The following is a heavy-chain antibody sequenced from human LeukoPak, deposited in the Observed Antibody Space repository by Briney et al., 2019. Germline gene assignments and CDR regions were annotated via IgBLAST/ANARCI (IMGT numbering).Heavy chain of an antibody. V-gene: IGHV4-39*07. CDR2: IYYIGST. CDR3: ARGGAARPDY. D-gene: IGHD6-6*01. Sequence: PSETLSLTCTVSGGSISSSSYYWGWFRQPPVKGLEWIGSIYYIGSTYYNPSLKSRVTISVDTSKNQFSLKLSSVTAADTAVYYCARGGAARPDYWGQGTLVTVSS. CDR1: GGSISSSSYY. J-gene: IGHJ4*02.